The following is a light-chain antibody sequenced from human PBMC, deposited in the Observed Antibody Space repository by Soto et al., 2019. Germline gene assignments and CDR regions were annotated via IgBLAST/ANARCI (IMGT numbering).Light chain of an antibody. CDR1: QSISSY. V-gene: IGKV1-39*01. CDR2: AAF. Sequence: DIQMTQSPSSLSASVRDRVTITFLASQSISSYLNWYQQKPGKAPNLLIHAAFNLQSGVPSRFSGSGSGTDFTLTISSLQAEDVAVYYCQQYYSTTITFGQGTRLEIK. CDR3: QQYYSTTIT. J-gene: IGKJ5*01.